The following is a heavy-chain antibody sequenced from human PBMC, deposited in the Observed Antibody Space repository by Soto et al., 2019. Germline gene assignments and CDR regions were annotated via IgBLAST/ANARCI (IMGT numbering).Heavy chain of an antibody. D-gene: IGHD3-10*01. CDR3: ARAEGGFGELLYSY. J-gene: IGHJ4*02. V-gene: IGHV4-30-2*01. CDR1: GGSISSGGYS. CDR2: IYHSGST. Sequence: SETLSLTCAVSGGSISSGGYSWSWIRQPPGKGLEWIGYIYHSGSTYYNPSLKSRVTISVDRSKNQFSLKLSSVTAADTAVYYCARAEGGFGELLYSYWGQGTLVTVSS.